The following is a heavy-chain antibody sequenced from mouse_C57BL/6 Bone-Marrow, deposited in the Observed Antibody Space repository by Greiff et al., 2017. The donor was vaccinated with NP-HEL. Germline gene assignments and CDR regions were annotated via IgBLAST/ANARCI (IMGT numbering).Heavy chain of an antibody. D-gene: IGHD2-2*01. V-gene: IGHV1-18*01. J-gene: IGHJ2*01. CDR1: GYTFTDYN. Sequence: EVQLVESGPELVKPGASVKIPCKASGYTFTDYNMDWVKQSHGKSLEWIGDINPNNGGTIYNQKFKGKATLTVDKSSSTAYMELRSLTSEDTAVYYCARRGYEFGVYFDYWGQGTTLTVSS. CDR3: ARRGYEFGVYFDY. CDR2: INPNNGGT.